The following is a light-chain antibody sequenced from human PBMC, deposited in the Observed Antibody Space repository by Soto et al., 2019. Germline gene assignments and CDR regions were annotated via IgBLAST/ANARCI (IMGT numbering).Light chain of an antibody. CDR1: QSVSSSY. J-gene: IGKJ2*01. V-gene: IGKV3-20*01. CDR2: GAS. CDR3: QQYGSSLYP. Sequence: EIVLTQSPGTLSLSPGERATLSCRASQSVSSSYLAWYQQKPGQAPRLLIYGASSRATGIPDRFSGSGSGKDVTLTISRLEPEDFAVYYCQQYGSSLYPFGQGTKLETK.